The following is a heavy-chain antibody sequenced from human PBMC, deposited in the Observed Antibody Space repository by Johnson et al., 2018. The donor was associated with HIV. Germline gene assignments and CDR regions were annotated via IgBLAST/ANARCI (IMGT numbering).Heavy chain of an antibody. CDR2: IKQDGIEK. Sequence: EVQLVESGGVLVQPGGSLRLSCAASGFTFRSYWMSWVRQAPGKGLEWVANIKQDGIEKYYVDSVKGRFTISRDNAKNSLYLQMNSLRAEDTAVYYCARDLRWSYDAFDIWGQGTMVTVSS. CDR1: GFTFRSYW. V-gene: IGHV3-7*01. J-gene: IGHJ3*02. CDR3: ARDLRWSYDAFDI. D-gene: IGHD5-24*01.